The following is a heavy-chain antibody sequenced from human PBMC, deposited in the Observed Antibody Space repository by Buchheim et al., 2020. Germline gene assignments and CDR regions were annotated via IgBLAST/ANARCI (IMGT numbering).Heavy chain of an antibody. Sequence: QVQLVQSGAEVKKPGSSVKVSCKASGGTFSSYTISWVRQAPGQGLEWMGRIIPILGIANYAQKFQGSVTITADKSTSTAYMELSSLRSEDTAVYYCARDTLTVTTGTYYFDYWGQGTL. CDR3: ARDTLTVTTGTYYFDY. V-gene: IGHV1-69*08. D-gene: IGHD4-17*01. CDR1: GGTFSSYT. J-gene: IGHJ4*02. CDR2: IIPILGIA.